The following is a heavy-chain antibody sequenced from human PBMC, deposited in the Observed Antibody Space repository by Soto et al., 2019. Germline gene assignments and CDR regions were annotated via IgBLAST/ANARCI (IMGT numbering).Heavy chain of an antibody. D-gene: IGHD3-10*01. V-gene: IGHV1-2*02. Sequence: QVQLVQSGAEVKKLGASVKVSCQASGYTFAAYYIHWLRQAPGQGLEWMGWINPNVGDSKFAPKFHGAVSTTGDKSIGTVSLELSSLRSDDTAVYYCARALSGWIRSSFDFWGQGTMVTVSA. CDR1: GYTFAAYY. J-gene: IGHJ3*01. CDR2: INPNVGDS. CDR3: ARALSGWIRSSFDF.